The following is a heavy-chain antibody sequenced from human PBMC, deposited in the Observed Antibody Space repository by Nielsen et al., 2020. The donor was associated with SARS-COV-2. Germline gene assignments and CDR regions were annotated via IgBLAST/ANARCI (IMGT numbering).Heavy chain of an antibody. J-gene: IGHJ4*02. CDR2: IYYSGST. Sequence: SGPTLVKPTETLTLTCSVSGFSLTDFRMGVSWIRQPPGKGLEWIGSIYYSGSTFYNPSLKSRLTISIDTSKNQFSLKLSSVAAADTAVYFCTREYSSSPDCWGQGTLVTVSS. CDR3: TREYSSSPDC. V-gene: IGHV4-39*07. D-gene: IGHD6-13*01. CDR1: GFSLTDFR.